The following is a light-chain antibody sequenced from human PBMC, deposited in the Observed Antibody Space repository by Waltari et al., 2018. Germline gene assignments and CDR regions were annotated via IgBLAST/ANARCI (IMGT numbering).Light chain of an antibody. J-gene: IGLJ2*01. CDR3: SSQSSNNVVL. Sequence: QSALTQPASVAGSPGQSVTIFCTGTSNYVGGFKSFSWYQEHPGQTPRVIIYDVSDRPSGVSDRFSGSKSGNTASLTISGLQAEDEADYYCSSQSSNNVVLFGGGTKLTVL. V-gene: IGLV2-14*01. CDR2: DVS. CDR1: SNYVGGFKS.